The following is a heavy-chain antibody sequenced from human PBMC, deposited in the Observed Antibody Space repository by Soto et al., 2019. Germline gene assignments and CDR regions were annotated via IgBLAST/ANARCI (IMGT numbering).Heavy chain of an antibody. CDR1: GYTFTSYG. CDR2: ISAYNGST. D-gene: IGHD3-3*01. J-gene: IGHJ4*02. CDR3: ARWDLVWLLYYFDY. Sequence: ASVKVSCKASGYTFTSYGISWVRQAPGQGLEWMGWISAYNGSTNYAQKLQGRVTMTTDTSTSTAYMELRSLRSDDTAVYYCARWDLVWLLYYFDYWGQGTLVTVSS. V-gene: IGHV1-18*01.